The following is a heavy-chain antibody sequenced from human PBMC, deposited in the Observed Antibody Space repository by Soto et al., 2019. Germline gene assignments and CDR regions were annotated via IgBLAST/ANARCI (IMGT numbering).Heavy chain of an antibody. J-gene: IGHJ5*02. Sequence: QVQLQESGPGLVKPSQTLSLTCTVSGGSISSGDYYWSWIRQPPGKGLEWIGYIYYSGSTYYNPSLTSRVTISVDTSKNQFSLKLSSVTAADTAVYYCATLHIVVVPAASNWFDPWGQGTLVTVSS. CDR1: GGSISSGDYY. D-gene: IGHD2-2*01. CDR3: ATLHIVVVPAASNWFDP. CDR2: IYYSGST. V-gene: IGHV4-30-4*01.